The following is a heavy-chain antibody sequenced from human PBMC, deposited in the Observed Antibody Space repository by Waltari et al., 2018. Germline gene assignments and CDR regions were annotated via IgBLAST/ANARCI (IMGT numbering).Heavy chain of an antibody. CDR1: GGSFSGYY. J-gene: IGHJ5*02. CDR3: ARGLITMVRGVIRGGWFDP. Sequence: QVQLQQWGAGLLKPSETLSLTCAVYGGSFSGYYWSWIRQPPGKGLEWIGEINHSGSNNYNPSLKSRVTISVDTSKNQFSLKLSSVTAADTAVYYCARGLITMVRGVIRGGWFDPWGQGTLVTVSS. CDR2: INHSGSN. D-gene: IGHD3-10*01. V-gene: IGHV4-34*01.